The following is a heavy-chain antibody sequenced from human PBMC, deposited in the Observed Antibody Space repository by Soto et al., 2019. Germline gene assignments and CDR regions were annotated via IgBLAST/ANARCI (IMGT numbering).Heavy chain of an antibody. CDR1: GFSLSTSGVG. Sequence: QITLKESGPTLVKPTQTLTLTCTFSGFSLSTSGVGVGWIRQPPGKALEWLALIYWDDDKRYSPSLKSRLTITKDTSKNQVVLTMTNMDPVDTATYYCAHRRIGGPLAYCGGDCYDQYNWFDPWGQGTLVTVSS. CDR3: AHRRIGGPLAYCGGDCYDQYNWFDP. J-gene: IGHJ5*02. D-gene: IGHD2-21*02. CDR2: IYWDDDK. V-gene: IGHV2-5*02.